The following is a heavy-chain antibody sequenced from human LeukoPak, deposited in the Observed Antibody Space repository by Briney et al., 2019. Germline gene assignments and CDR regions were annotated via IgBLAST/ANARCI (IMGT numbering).Heavy chain of an antibody. D-gene: IGHD1-26*01. J-gene: IGHJ1*01. Sequence: GGSLKLSCAASGSTLSASTLHWVRQASGKGLEWVGRISGKANSYATDYAASVKGRFTLSRDDSENTAYLQMNSLKTEDTAVYYCTTNILAATWGFFQHWGQGTLVTVSS. CDR3: TTNILAATWGFFQH. CDR1: GSTLSAST. V-gene: IGHV3-73*01. CDR2: ISGKANSYAT.